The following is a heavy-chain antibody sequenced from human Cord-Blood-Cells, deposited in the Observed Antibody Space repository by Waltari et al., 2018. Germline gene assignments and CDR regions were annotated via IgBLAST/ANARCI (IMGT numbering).Heavy chain of an antibody. CDR2: INPNSGGK. D-gene: IGHD3-3*01. CDR3: ARDYRNTIFGVVEWMENAFDI. V-gene: IGHV1-2*02. Sequence: QVQLVQSGAEVKKPGASVKVSCKASGYTFTGYYMHWVRQAPGQGLEWMGWINPNSGGKNYAQKGQGRVTMTRDTSISTAYMELSRLRSDDTAVYYCARDYRNTIFGVVEWMENAFDIWGQGTMVTVSS. J-gene: IGHJ3*02. CDR1: GYTFTGYY.